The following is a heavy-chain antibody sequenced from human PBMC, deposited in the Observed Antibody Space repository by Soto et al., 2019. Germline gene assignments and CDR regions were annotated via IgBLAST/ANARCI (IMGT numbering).Heavy chain of an antibody. V-gene: IGHV1-18*01. CDR1: GYTFTNYG. J-gene: IGHJ4*02. Sequence: GASVKVSCKASGYTFTNYGISWVRQVPGQGLEWMGWISGYNGNTIYAQKVQGRVTMTTDTSTSTAYMFLKSLRYDDTAVYYCARDRRDYVWGSYRSYFDYWGQGTLVTVSS. D-gene: IGHD3-16*02. CDR3: ARDRRDYVWGSYRSYFDY. CDR2: ISGYNGNT.